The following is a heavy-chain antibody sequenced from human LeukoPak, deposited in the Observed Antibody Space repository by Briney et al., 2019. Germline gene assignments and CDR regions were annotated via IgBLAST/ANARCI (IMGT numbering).Heavy chain of an antibody. V-gene: IGHV3-23*01. J-gene: IGHJ4*02. D-gene: IGHD6-19*01. CDR1: GGSFSGYY. CDR3: AKRKLAVAGGNDY. Sequence: ETLSLTCAVYGGSFSGYYWSWIRQPPGKGLEWVSAISGSGGSTYYADSVKGRFTISRDNSKNTLYLQMNSLRAEDTAVYYCAKRKLAVAGGNDYWGQGTLVTVSS. CDR2: ISGSGGST.